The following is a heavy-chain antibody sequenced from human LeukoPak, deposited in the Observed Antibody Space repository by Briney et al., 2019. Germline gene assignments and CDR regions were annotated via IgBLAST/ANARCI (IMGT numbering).Heavy chain of an antibody. CDR1: GYFISSNYF. CDR3: ARHRGGGDY. J-gene: IGHJ4*02. D-gene: IGHD3-16*01. Sequence: SETLSLTCAVSGYFISSNYFWGWIRPPPGKGLEWIGSIYHSGSTYYSPSLKSRVTISLDTSKNQFSPKLSSVTAADTAIYYCARHRGGGDYWGQGTLVIVSS. V-gene: IGHV4-38-2*01. CDR2: IYHSGST.